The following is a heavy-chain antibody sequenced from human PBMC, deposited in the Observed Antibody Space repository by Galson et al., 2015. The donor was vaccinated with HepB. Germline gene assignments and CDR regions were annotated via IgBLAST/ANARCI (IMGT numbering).Heavy chain of an antibody. V-gene: IGHV3-23*01. J-gene: IGHJ4*02. CDR3: AKDLPDSLTGYYCRSFDY. Sequence: SLRLSCAASGFTFSSYPMSWVRQPTGKGLEWVSAINPRGSGTYHADSVKGRFTISRDNSKSTLYLQMNSLRVEDTAVYYCAKDLPDSLTGYYCRSFDYWGQGILVTVSS. CDR2: INPRGSGT. CDR1: GFTFSSYP. D-gene: IGHD3-9*01.